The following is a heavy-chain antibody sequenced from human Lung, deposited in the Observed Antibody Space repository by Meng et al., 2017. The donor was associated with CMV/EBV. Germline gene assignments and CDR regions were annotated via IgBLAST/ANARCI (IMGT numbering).Heavy chain of an antibody. CDR3: ARDCHPEGGYPSDAFDI. V-gene: IGHV3-74*01. CDR1: GFTFSSYW. Sequence: GESLKISCAASGFTFSSYWMHWVRQAPGKGLVWVSRINSDGSSTSYADSVKGRFTISRDNAKNTLYLQMNSLRAEGTAVYYCARDCHPEGGYPSDAFDIWGQGTMVTVSS. CDR2: INSDGSST. J-gene: IGHJ3*02. D-gene: IGHD3-22*01.